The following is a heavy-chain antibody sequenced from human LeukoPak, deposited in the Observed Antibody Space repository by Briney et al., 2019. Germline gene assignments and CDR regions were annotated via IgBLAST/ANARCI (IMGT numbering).Heavy chain of an antibody. CDR2: IDSDTPTI. D-gene: IGHD1-14*01. V-gene: IGHV3-48*01. CDR1: GFTFSTYS. CDR3: AKPARTDYADY. Sequence: GSLRLSCAASGFTFSTYSMNWVRQAPGKGLEWLSYIDSDTPTIYYADSVKGRFTISRDNAKNSLYLQMNSLRAEDTAVYYCAKPARTDYADYWGQGTLVTVSS. J-gene: IGHJ4*02.